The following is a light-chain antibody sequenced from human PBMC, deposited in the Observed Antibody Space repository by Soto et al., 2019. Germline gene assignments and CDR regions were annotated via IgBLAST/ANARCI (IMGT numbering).Light chain of an antibody. CDR2: DAS. V-gene: IGKV3-11*01. CDR3: QQRSNWPPEVT. J-gene: IGKJ5*01. CDR1: QSVSTY. Sequence: EIVLTQAPATLSLSPGERATLSCRASQSVSTYLAWYQKKVGQAPRLLIYDASNRATGIPARFSGSGSRTDFTLTISSLEPADSAVYYCQQRSNWPPEVTFGQGTRLEIK.